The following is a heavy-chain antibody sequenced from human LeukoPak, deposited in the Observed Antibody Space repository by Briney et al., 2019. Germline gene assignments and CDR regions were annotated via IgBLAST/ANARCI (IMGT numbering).Heavy chain of an antibody. Sequence: SETLSLTCTVSGGSISRYYWSGIRQPGAKGLEWIGRIYTSGSTNYNPSLKSRVTMSVDTSKNQFSLKLSSVSAADTAVYYCARGKVAATYYFDYWGQGTLVTVSS. CDR3: ARGKVAATYYFDY. J-gene: IGHJ4*02. V-gene: IGHV4-4*07. CDR1: GGSISRYY. CDR2: IYTSGST. D-gene: IGHD2-15*01.